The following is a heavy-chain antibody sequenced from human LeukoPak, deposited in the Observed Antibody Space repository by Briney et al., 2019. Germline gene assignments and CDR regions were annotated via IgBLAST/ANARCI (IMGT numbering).Heavy chain of an antibody. CDR3: ARSVGLPS. CDR2: INPNSGGT. D-gene: IGHD3/OR15-3a*01. CDR1: GGTFSSYA. V-gene: IGHV1-2*02. J-gene: IGHJ5*02. Sequence: ASVKVSCKASGGTFSSYAISWVRQAPGQGLEWMGWINPNSGGTNYAQKFQGRVTMTRDTSISTAYMELSRLRSDDTAVYYCARSVGLPSWGQGTLVTVSS.